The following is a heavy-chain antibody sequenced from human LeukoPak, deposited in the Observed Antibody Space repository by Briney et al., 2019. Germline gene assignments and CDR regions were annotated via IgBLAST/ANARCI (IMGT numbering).Heavy chain of an antibody. Sequence: SETLSLTCTVSGASISGGSYYWTWIRQPAGKGLEWIGRIYSSGSTKYNPSLKSRVTISVDTSKNQFSLKLSSVTAADTAVYYCARHYDILTGYYSHYYYYMDVWGKGTTVTISS. J-gene: IGHJ6*03. V-gene: IGHV4-61*10. CDR1: GASISGGSYY. CDR2: IYSSGST. CDR3: ARHYDILTGYYSHYYYYMDV. D-gene: IGHD3-9*01.